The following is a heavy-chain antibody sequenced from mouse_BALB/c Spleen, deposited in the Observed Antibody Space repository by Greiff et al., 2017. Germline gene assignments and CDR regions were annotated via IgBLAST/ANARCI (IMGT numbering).Heavy chain of an antibody. CDR2: ISSGSSTI. J-gene: IGHJ2*01. D-gene: IGHD5-1*01. V-gene: IGHV5-17*02. CDR1: GFTFSSFG. CDR3: ARGYLRSYYFDY. Sequence: VQVVESGGGLVQPGGSRKLSCAASGFTFSSFGMHWVRQAPEKGLECVAYISSGSSTIYYAGTVKGRFTISRDNPKNTLVLQMTSLSSEDTAMYYCARGYLRSYYFDYWGQGTTLTVSS.